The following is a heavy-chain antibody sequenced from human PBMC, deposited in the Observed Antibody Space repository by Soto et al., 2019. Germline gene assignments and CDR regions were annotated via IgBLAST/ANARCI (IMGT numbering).Heavy chain of an antibody. Sequence: SETLSLTCTVSGGSISGYYWSWIRQPPGKRLEWIGYIDYYGSTNYNPSLKSRVTISVDTSKKQFSLNLGSVTAADTAIYSCARYIDWPSGFESWVQGTMVTVSS. D-gene: IGHD3-9*01. CDR3: ARYIDWPSGFES. CDR2: IDYYGST. J-gene: IGHJ3*02. CDR1: GGSISGYY. V-gene: IGHV4-59*01.